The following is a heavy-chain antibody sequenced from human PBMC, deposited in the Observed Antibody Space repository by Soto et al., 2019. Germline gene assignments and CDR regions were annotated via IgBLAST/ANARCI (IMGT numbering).Heavy chain of an antibody. CDR1: GGSFSGYY. J-gene: IGHJ4*02. V-gene: IGHV4-34*01. CDR3: ARGRRATTAHFDY. Sequence: QVQLQQWGAGLLKPSETLSLTCAVYGGSFSGYYWSWIRQPPGKGLEWIGEINHSGSTNYNPSLKSRVTISVDKSKNQFSLKLSSVTAADTAVYYCARGRRATTAHFDYWGQGTLVTVSS. CDR2: INHSGST. D-gene: IGHD4-4*01.